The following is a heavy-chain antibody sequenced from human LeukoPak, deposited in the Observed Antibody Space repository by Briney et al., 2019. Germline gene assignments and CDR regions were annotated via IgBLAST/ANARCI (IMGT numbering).Heavy chain of an antibody. D-gene: IGHD7-27*01. CDR2: IHYSGYT. Sequence: PSETLSLTCTVSGGSISNYYCSWIRQPPGKGLEWLGYIHYSGYTNYNPSLKSRVTISVDTSKNQFSLNLSSVTAADTAVYYCARHWGSDWYFDLWGRGTLVTVSS. J-gene: IGHJ2*01. CDR3: ARHWGSDWYFDL. CDR1: GGSISNYY. V-gene: IGHV4-59*01.